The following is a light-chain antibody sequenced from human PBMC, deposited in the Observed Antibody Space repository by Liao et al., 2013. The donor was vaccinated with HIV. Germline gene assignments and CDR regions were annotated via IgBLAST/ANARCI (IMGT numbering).Light chain of an antibody. V-gene: IGLV3-21*01. J-gene: IGLJ3*02. CDR3: QVWDSNSVQPNLV. Sequence: SYVLTQPPSVSVAPGKTARITCGGNNIGSKSVHWYQQKPGQAPVLVIYYDSDRPSGIPERFSGSNSGNTATLTISRVEAGDEADYYCQVWDSNSVQPNLVFGGGTKLTVL. CDR2: YDS. CDR1: NIGSKS.